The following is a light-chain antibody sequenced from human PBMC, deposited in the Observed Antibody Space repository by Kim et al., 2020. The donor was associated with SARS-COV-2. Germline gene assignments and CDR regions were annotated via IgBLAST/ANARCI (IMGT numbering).Light chain of an antibody. CDR3: SSTYTSTSTWV. V-gene: IGLV2-14*03. CDR2: DVT. Sequence: QSITVSCSGTSSDIGGYNYVSWYQQYPGKAPKLMIYDVTKRPSGVSNRFSGSKSGNTASLTISWLQAEDEADYYCSSTYTSTSTWVFGGGTKLTVL. CDR1: SSDIGGYNY. J-gene: IGLJ3*02.